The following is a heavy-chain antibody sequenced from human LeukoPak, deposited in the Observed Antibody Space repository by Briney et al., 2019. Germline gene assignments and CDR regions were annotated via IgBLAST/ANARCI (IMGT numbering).Heavy chain of an antibody. D-gene: IGHD2-2*01. CDR3: ARSLSTAGIDY. CDR2: IYHSGST. J-gene: IGHJ4*02. V-gene: IGHV4-38-2*01. CDR1: GYSISSGRY. Sequence: SETLSLTCAVSGYSISSGRYWGWIRQPPGKGLEWIGSIYHSGSTHYNPSLKSRVTISVDTSKNRFSLNLRSVTAADTAVYYCARSLSTAGIDYWGQGTLVTVSS.